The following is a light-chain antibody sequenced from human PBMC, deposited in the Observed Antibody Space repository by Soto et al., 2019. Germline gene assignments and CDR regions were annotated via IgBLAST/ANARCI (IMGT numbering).Light chain of an antibody. V-gene: IGKV3-11*01. Sequence: EIVLTQSPATLSSSPGETATLSCRASQYVGTRLAWYQHKPGQAPRLLIYYTSNRATGIPARFSGSGSGTDFTLTISSLEPEDFAVYYCQQRSNWPPITVGQGTRLEIK. CDR1: QYVGTR. CDR3: QQRSNWPPIT. CDR2: YTS. J-gene: IGKJ5*01.